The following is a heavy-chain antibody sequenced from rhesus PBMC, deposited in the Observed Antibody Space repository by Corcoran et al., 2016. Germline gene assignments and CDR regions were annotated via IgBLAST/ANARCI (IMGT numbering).Heavy chain of an antibody. CDR3: ARVGSSWSEWDTVGTEWYFDL. J-gene: IGHJ2*01. CDR1: GYSISRVYY. D-gene: IGHD5-42*01. Sequence: QVQLQESGPGLVKPSETLSLTCAVSGYSISRVYYWGWIRPPPGKGLEWIGSIYGSGGSNYLNPSLKSRVTLSVDTSKNQFSLKLSSVTAADTAVYYCARVGSSWSEWDTVGTEWYFDLWGPGTPITISS. CDR2: IYGSGGSN. V-gene: IGHV4S14*01.